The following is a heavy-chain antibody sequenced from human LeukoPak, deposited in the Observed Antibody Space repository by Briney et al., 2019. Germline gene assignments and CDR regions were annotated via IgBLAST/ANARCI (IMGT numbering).Heavy chain of an antibody. CDR3: ARALMDYDILTGYYYFDY. CDR2: IYYSGST. CDR1: GGSISSYY. V-gene: IGHV4-59*01. Sequence: SETLSLTCTVSGGSISSYYWSWIRQPPGKGLEWIGYIYYSGSTNYNPSLKSRVTISVDTSKNQFSLKLSSVTAADTAVYYCARALMDYDILTGYYYFDYWGQGTLVTVSS. J-gene: IGHJ4*02. D-gene: IGHD3-9*01.